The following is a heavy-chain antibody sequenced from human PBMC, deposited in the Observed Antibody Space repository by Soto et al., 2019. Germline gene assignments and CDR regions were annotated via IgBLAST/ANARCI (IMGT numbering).Heavy chain of an antibody. CDR2: ISSSSSTI. V-gene: IGHV3-48*01. CDR1: GFTFSSYS. CDR3: ATSLDV. Sequence: HPGGSLRLPCAASGFTFSSYSMNWVRQAPGKGLEWVSYISSSSSTIYYADSVKGRFTISRDNAKNSLYLQMIILRAEDTAVYYCATSLDVWGQGTTVTVSS. J-gene: IGHJ6*02.